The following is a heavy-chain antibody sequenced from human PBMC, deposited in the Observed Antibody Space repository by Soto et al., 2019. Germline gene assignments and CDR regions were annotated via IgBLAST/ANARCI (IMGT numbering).Heavy chain of an antibody. Sequence: SETLSLTCTVSGGSISSGGYYWSWTRQHPGKGLEWIGYIYYSGSTYYNPSLKSRVTISVDTSKNQFSLKLSSVTAADTAVYYCARVIHDFNWFDPWGQGTLVTVSS. V-gene: IGHV4-31*03. D-gene: IGHD3-3*01. CDR3: ARVIHDFNWFDP. CDR2: IYYSGST. CDR1: GGSISSGGYY. J-gene: IGHJ5*02.